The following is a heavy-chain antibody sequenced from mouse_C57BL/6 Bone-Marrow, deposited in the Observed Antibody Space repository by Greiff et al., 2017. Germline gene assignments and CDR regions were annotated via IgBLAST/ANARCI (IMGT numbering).Heavy chain of an antibody. V-gene: IGHV1-59*01. J-gene: IGHJ2*01. CDR1: GYTFTSYW. Sequence: QVQLQQPGAELVRPGTSVKLSCKASGYTFTSYWMHWVKQRPGQGLEWIGVIDPSDSYTNYNQKFKGKATLTVDTSSSTAYMQLSSLTSEDSAVYYCARGDSDYWGQGTTLTVSS. CDR3: ARGDSDY. CDR2: IDPSDSYT.